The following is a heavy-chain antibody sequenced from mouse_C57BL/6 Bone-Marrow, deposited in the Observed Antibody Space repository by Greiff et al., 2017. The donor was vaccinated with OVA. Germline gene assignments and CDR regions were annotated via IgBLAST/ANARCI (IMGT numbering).Heavy chain of an antibody. Sequence: QVQLQQSGPGLVQPSQSLSITCTVSGFSLTSYGVPWVRQSPGKGLEWLGVIWRGGSTDYNAAFMSRLSITKDNSKSQVFFKMNSLQADDTAIYYWAKNEGYYGSRYWYFDVWGTGTTVTVSS. CDR3: AKNEGYYGSRYWYFDV. CDR2: IWRGGST. V-gene: IGHV2-5*01. J-gene: IGHJ1*03. D-gene: IGHD1-1*01. CDR1: GFSLTSYG.